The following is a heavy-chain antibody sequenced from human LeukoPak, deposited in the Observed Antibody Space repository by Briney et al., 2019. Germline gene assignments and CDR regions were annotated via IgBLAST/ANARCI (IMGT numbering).Heavy chain of an antibody. V-gene: IGHV3-30*18. D-gene: IGHD4-17*01. J-gene: IGHJ4*02. Sequence: GRSLRLSCAASGFTFSTHAMHWVRQAPGKGLEWVAAVSYDGSRNYYADSVKGRFTISRDTSNNMLYLQMSSLRPEDTAVYYCAKAQDGDYVDYWGQGTLVTVSS. CDR3: AKAQDGDYVDY. CDR2: VSYDGSRN. CDR1: GFTFSTHA.